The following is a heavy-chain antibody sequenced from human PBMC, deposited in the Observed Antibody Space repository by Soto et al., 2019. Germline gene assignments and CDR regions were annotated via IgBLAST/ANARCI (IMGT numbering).Heavy chain of an antibody. V-gene: IGHV5-51*01. CDR3: ARHVFNMARGPLDP. D-gene: IGHD3-10*01. Sequence: PGESLKISCQGSGYNFGNYCIAWVRQMPGKGLEWMGIIYPGDGDTLYSPSFQGQVTFSVDRSVNTAYLKGSSLEASDTAIYYCARHVFNMARGPLDPWGQGTRVTVSS. J-gene: IGHJ5*02. CDR1: GYNFGNYC. CDR2: IYPGDGDT.